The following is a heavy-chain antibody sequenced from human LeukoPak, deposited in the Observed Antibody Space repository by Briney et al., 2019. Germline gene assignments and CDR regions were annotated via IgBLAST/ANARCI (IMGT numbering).Heavy chain of an antibody. CDR1: GYTFTHYA. D-gene: IGHD1-26*01. Sequence: EASVKVSRKAPGYTFTHYAMNWVRQDPGQGLEWVGWINTNTGNPTYAQRFTGRFVFSLDTLVSTAYLQISRLKPEDTAVYYCARVPFVVVGTTGTWFDPWGQGTLVTVSS. J-gene: IGHJ5*02. CDR3: ARVPFVVVGTTGTWFDP. V-gene: IGHV7-4-1*02. CDR2: INTNTGNP.